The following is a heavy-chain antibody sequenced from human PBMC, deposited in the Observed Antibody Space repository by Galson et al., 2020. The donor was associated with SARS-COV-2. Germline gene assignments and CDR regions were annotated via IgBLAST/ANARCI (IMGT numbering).Heavy chain of an antibody. D-gene: IGHD2-21*01. CDR3: ARGRDCVGDTCWYRGGGMDV. CDR1: GGSFNDYY. V-gene: IGHV4-34*01. J-gene: IGHJ6*02. CDR2: INHSGST. Sequence: SETLSLTCAVYGGSFNDYYWSWIRQSPGKGLEWMGEINHSGSTNYNPSLKSRVTFSVDTSKNQFSLKLSSVTAADTAVYYCARGRDCVGDTCWYRGGGMDVWGQGTTVTVSS.